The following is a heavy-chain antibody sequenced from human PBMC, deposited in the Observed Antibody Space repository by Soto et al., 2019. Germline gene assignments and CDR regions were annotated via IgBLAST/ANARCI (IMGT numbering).Heavy chain of an antibody. J-gene: IGHJ6*02. Sequence: GASVKVSCKASGYSFTTYNIHWVRQAPGQGPEWMGIINPSVAGTSYAQRFQGRLTMTWDTFTSTVYMELSSLRFEDTAVYYCERVWYKRWQPNYGMDVWGQGTTVTVSS. V-gene: IGHV1-46*01. CDR3: ERVWYKRWQPNYGMDV. D-gene: IGHD1-1*01. CDR2: INPSVAGT. CDR1: GYSFTTYN.